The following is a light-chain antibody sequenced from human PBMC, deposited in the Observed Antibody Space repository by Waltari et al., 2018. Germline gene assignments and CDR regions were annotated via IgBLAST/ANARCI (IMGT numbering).Light chain of an antibody. CDR2: QDT. Sequence: DLSQPPSVSVSPGQTASITCSGDHLGDKFVYWYQKKTDQSPVFVVYQDTKRPSGIPERFSGSNSGNTATLTISETQAADEADYYCQAWDSRIVVFGGGTKLTVL. J-gene: IGLJ2*01. CDR1: HLGDKF. CDR3: QAWDSRIVV. V-gene: IGLV3-1*01.